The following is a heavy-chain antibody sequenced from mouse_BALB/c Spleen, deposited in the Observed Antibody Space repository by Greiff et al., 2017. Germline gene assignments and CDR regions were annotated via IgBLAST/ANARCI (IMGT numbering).Heavy chain of an antibody. D-gene: IGHD1-1*01. J-gene: IGHJ1*01. Sequence: LQQSGGGLVQPGGSLKLSCAASGFTFSSYTMSWVRQTPEKRLEWVAYISNGGGSTYYPDTVKGRFTISRDNAKNTLYLQMSSLKSEDTAMYYCARHGYYGSSYWYFDVWGAGTTVTVSS. CDR1: GFTFSSYT. CDR3: ARHGYYGSSYWYFDV. V-gene: IGHV5-12-2*01. CDR2: ISNGGGST.